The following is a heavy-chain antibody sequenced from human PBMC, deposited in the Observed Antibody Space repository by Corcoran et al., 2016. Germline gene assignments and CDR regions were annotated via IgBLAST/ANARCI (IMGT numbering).Heavy chain of an antibody. Sequence: QVQLQQWGAGLLKPSETLSLTCAVYGGSFSGYYWSWIRQPPGKGLEWIGEINHSGSTNYNPSLKSRVTISVDTSKNQFSLKLSSVTAADTAVYYCARRDFWSGYSENWFDPWGQGTLVTVSS. CDR1: GGSFSGYY. CDR2: INHSGST. CDR3: ARRDFWSGYSENWFDP. D-gene: IGHD3-3*01. V-gene: IGHV4-34*01. J-gene: IGHJ5*02.